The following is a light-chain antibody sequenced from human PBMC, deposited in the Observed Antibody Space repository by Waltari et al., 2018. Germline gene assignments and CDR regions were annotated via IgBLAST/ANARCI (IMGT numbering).Light chain of an antibody. V-gene: IGLV2-23*02. CDR2: EVN. CDR1: TSNVRNYAL. CDR3: CSYAGSSTVM. J-gene: IGLJ3*02. Sequence: QSALPQPASVSGSPGKSLTIPCPGTTSNVRNYALVSWYQQHPGKAPKLIISEVNKRPSGISDRFSGSKSGNTASLTISGLLTEDEADYYCCSYAGSSTVMFGGGTKLTVL.